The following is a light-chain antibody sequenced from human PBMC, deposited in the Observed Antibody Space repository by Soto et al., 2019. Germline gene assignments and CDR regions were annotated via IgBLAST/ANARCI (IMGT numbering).Light chain of an antibody. CDR1: QTISSW. J-gene: IGKJ1*01. CDR2: KAS. V-gene: IGKV1-5*03. Sequence: DIQMTQSPSTLSGTEGDRVTITCRASQTISSWLAWYQQKPGKAPKLLIYKASTLKSGVPSRFSGSGSGTEFTLTISSLQPDDFATYYCQHYNSYSEAFGQGTKV. CDR3: QHYNSYSEA.